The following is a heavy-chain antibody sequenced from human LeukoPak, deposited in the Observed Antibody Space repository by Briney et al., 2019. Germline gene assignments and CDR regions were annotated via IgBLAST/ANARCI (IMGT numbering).Heavy chain of an antibody. CDR1: GYTFTGYY. V-gene: IGHV1-2*02. D-gene: IGHD6-19*01. Sequence: ASVKVSCKASGYTFTGYYMHWVRQAPGQGLEWMGWINPNSGGTNYAQKFQGRVTMTRNTSISTAYMELSSLRSEDTAVYYCARFQANSAVAGTGDYWGQGTLVTVSS. CDR3: ARFQANSAVAGTGDY. CDR2: INPNSGGT. J-gene: IGHJ4*02.